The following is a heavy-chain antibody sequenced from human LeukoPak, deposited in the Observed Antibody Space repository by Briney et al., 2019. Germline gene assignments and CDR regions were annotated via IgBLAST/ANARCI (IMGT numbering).Heavy chain of an antibody. CDR1: GVTFSSYW. CDR2: INSDGSST. Sequence: TGGSLRLSCVASGVTFSSYWMHWVRQAPGKGLVWVSRINSDGSSTNYADSVKGRFTISRDNAKNTLYLQMNSLRAEDTAVYYFAREAWDAFDIWGQGTMVTVSS. V-gene: IGHV3-74*01. CDR3: AREAWDAFDI. J-gene: IGHJ3*02.